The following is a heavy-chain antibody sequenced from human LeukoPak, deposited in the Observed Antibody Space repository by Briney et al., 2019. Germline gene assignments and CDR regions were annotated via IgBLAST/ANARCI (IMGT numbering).Heavy chain of an antibody. CDR1: GFTFTSYA. CDR2: IGSGSGGTT. V-gene: IGHV3-23*01. D-gene: IGHD3-10*01. CDR3: AKNYESGRGVPYGMDV. Sequence: GGSLRLSCAASGFTFTSYAMRWVRQAPGKGLGWVSAIGSGSGGTTIYADSVKGRFTISRDNSKNTLYLQMSGLRGEDTAVYYCAKNYESGRGVPYGMDVWGQGTTVTVSS. J-gene: IGHJ6*02.